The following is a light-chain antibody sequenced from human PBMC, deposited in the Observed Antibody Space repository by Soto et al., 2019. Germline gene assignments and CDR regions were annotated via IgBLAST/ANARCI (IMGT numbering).Light chain of an antibody. J-gene: IGKJ1*01. CDR1: QSISSY. CDR2: AAS. V-gene: IGKV1-39*01. Sequence: DIQMTQSPSSLSASVGDRVTITCRASQSISSYLNWYQQKPGKAPKLLIYAASSLQSGVPSRFSGSGSGTVFTFTFSSLQPEDFATYYCQQSYSTTGTFGQGTKGDIK. CDR3: QQSYSTTGT.